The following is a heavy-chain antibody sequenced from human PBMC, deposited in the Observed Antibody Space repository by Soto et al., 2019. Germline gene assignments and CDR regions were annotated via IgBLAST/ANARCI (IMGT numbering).Heavy chain of an antibody. CDR1: GGSISSGGYS. D-gene: IGHD2-2*01. CDR2: IYHSGST. Sequence: QLQLQESGSGLVKPSQTLSLTCAVSGGSISSGGYSWSWIRQPPGKGLEWIGYIYHSGSTYYNPSRKGRVTISVDRSKNQFSLKLSSVTAADTSVYDCARAHQTWFDPWGKGTLVTVSS. CDR3: ARAHQTWFDP. V-gene: IGHV4-30-2*01. J-gene: IGHJ5*02.